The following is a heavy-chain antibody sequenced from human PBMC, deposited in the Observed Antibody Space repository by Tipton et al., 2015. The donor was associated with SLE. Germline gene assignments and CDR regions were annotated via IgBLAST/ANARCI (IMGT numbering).Heavy chain of an antibody. CDR1: GDSISSGVYY. V-gene: IGHV4-61*02. CDR2: IYPSGNT. Sequence: TLSLTCTVSGDSISSGVYYWSWIRQPAGKTLEWIGRIYPSGNTNYNPSFQSRVTILVDTSKNQFSLKLSSVTAADTAVYYCASTLMEPYYFDSWGQGTLVTVSS. CDR3: ASTLMEPYYFDS. D-gene: IGHD1-26*01. J-gene: IGHJ4*02.